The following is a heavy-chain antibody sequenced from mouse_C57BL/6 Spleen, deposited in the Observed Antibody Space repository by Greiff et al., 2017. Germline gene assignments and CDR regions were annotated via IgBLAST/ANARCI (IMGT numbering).Heavy chain of an antibody. Sequence: EVQGVESGGGLVQPGGSLSLSCAASGFTFTDYYMSWVRQPPGKTLEWLGFIRNKANGYTTEYSASVQGRFTISRDNSQSILYLHMNALRAEDSATYYCARYISYAMDYWGQGTSVTVSS. J-gene: IGHJ4*01. CDR1: GFTFTDYY. CDR2: IRNKANGYTT. CDR3: ARYISYAMDY. V-gene: IGHV7-3*01.